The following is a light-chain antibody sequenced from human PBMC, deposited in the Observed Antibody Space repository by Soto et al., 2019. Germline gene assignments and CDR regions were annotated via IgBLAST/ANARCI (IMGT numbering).Light chain of an antibody. J-gene: IGKJ4*01. V-gene: IGKV3-20*01. CDR1: QSVSSSY. Sequence: EIVLTQSPGTLSLSPGERATLSFRASQSVSSSYLAWYQQKPGQAPRLLIYGASSRATGIPDRFSGSGSGTDFTLTISRLEPEDFAVYYCHQSDSSPLTFGGGTKVEIK. CDR3: HQSDSSPLT. CDR2: GAS.